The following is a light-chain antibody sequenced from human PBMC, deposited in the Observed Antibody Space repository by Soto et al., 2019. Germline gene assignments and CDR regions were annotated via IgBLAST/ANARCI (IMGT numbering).Light chain of an antibody. Sequence: DIQMTQSPSTLSASIGDKVTITCRATQSISSWLAWYQHKPGEAPKLLIYDASDLETGVPLRFSGRGSGTEFTLTINGLQPDDFATYYCQQYNSFPRTFGQGTKVEI. CDR3: QQYNSFPRT. V-gene: IGKV1-5*01. CDR2: DAS. CDR1: QSISSW. J-gene: IGKJ1*01.